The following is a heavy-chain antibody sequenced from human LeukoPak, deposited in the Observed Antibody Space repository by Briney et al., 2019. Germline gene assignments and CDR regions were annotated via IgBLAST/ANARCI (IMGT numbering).Heavy chain of an antibody. CDR1: GFTFCDFL. CDR2: IKQDGSEK. V-gene: IGHV3-7*01. D-gene: IGHD3-16*01. CDR3: ARDGGHSDYIYY. Sequence: GSLRPSFANSGFTFCDFLMTWVRQAPGKGLGCVANIKQDGSEKYYVDSVKGRFTISRDNVKNSLYLQMNNLRAEDTAVYYCARDGGHSDYIYYWGQGTLVTVSS. J-gene: IGHJ4*02.